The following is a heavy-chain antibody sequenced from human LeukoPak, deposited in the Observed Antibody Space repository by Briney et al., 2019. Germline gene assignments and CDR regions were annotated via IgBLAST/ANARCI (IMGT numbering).Heavy chain of an antibody. Sequence: GGSPRLSCAASGFTFSSYAMSWVRQAPGKGLEWVSAISGSGGSTYYADSVKGRFTISRDNSKNTLYLQMNSLRAEDTAVCYCAKMGSSSVYYYYYMDVWGKGTTVTVSS. CDR2: ISGSGGST. CDR3: AKMGSSSVYYYYYMDV. V-gene: IGHV3-23*01. J-gene: IGHJ6*03. D-gene: IGHD6-6*01. CDR1: GFTFSSYA.